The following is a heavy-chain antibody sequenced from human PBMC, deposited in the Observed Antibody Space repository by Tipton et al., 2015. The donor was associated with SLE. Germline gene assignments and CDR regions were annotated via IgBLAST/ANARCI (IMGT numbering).Heavy chain of an antibody. J-gene: IGHJ3*02. D-gene: IGHD3/OR15-3a*01. V-gene: IGHV3-74*01. CDR2: IETDGRST. CDR3: ARAFRLGLDSFDI. Sequence: SLRLSCAASGFSFSSYYMNWVRQVPGKGLAWVSRIETDGRSTAYADPVKGRFTVSRDNAQDTLFLQMNSLRAEDSGVYYCARAFRLGLDSFDIWGQGTTVTVSA. CDR1: GFSFSSYY.